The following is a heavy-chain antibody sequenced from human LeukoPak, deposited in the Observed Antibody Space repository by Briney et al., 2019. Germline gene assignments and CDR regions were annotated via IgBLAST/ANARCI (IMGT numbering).Heavy chain of an antibody. CDR3: ARGKRGDYSWYFDL. CDR2: INHSGST. CDR1: GGSFSGYY. V-gene: IGHV4-34*01. D-gene: IGHD4-17*01. Sequence: PSETLSLTCAVYGGSFSGYYWSWMRQPPGKGLEWIGEINHSGSTNYNPPLKSRFTISVDTSKNPFSLKLSSVTAADTAVYYCARGKRGDYSWYFDLWGRGTLVTVSS. J-gene: IGHJ2*01.